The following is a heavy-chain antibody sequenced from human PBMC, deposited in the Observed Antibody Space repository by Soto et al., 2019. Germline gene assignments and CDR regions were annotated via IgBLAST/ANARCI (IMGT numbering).Heavy chain of an antibody. CDR1: GYTFTGYG. CDR2: INPNSGGT. Sequence: GASVKVSCKASGYTFTGYGMRWVRQAPGQGLEWMGWINPNSGGTNYAQKFQGRVTMTRDTSISTAYMELSRLRSDDTAVYYCEREIDSSGYYIDSWGQGTLVTVSS. V-gene: IGHV1-2*02. D-gene: IGHD3-22*01. J-gene: IGHJ4*02. CDR3: EREIDSSGYYIDS.